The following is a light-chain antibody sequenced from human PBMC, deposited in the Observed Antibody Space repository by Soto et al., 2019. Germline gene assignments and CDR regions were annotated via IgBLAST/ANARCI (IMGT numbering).Light chain of an antibody. V-gene: IGLV2-8*01. Sequence: QSALTQPPSASGSLGQSVTISCTGTSSDVGAYNYVSWYQQHPGKAPKLMIYEVTRRPSGVPDRFSGSKSGNTASLNVSGLQAEDEADYYCSSYTSTSTLVFGGGTKVTVL. J-gene: IGLJ2*01. CDR3: SSYTSTSTLV. CDR1: SSDVGAYNY. CDR2: EVT.